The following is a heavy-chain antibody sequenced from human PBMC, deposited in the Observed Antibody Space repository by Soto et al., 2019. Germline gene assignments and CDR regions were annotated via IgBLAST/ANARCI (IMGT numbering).Heavy chain of an antibody. V-gene: IGHV3-66*01. Sequence: GGSLRLSCAASGFTVTTNYMSWVRQPPGKGLEWVSVVYSGGSTYYADSVKGRFTVSRDNSKNTLYLQMNSLRAEDTAVYYCAGDFRGKNDVLDIWGQGTVVTVSS. CDR3: AGDFRGKNDVLDI. J-gene: IGHJ3*02. CDR2: VYSGGST. CDR1: GFTVTTNY. D-gene: IGHD3-16*01.